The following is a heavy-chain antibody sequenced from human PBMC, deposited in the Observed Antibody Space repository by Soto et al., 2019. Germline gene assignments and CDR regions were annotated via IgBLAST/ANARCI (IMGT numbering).Heavy chain of an antibody. CDR1: GFTFSSYG. Sequence: GGSLRLSCAASGFTFSSYGMHWVRQAPGKGLEWVAVISYDGSNKYYADSVKGRFTISRDNSKNTLYLQMNSLRAEDTAVYYCAKGQGYCSSTSCYEDYYYYMDVWGKGTTVTVSS. J-gene: IGHJ6*03. CDR2: ISYDGSNK. V-gene: IGHV3-30*18. CDR3: AKGQGYCSSTSCYEDYYYYMDV. D-gene: IGHD2-2*01.